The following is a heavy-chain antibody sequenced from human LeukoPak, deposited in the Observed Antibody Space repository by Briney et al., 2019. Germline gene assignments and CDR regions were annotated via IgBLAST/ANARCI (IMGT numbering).Heavy chain of an antibody. J-gene: IGHJ4*02. D-gene: IGHD1-1*01. CDR1: GYTFSSYG. V-gene: IGHV1-2*02. Sequence: ASVKVSCKASGYTFSSYGISWVRQAPGQGLEWMGWINPNSGGTNYAQKFQGRVTMTRDTSISTAYMELSRLRSDDTAVYYCARDDTTGGNFDYWGQGTLVTVSS. CDR3: ARDDTTGGNFDY. CDR2: INPNSGGT.